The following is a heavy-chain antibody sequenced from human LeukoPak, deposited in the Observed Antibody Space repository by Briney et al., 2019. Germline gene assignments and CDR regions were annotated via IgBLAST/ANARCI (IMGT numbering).Heavy chain of an antibody. Sequence: GGSLRLSCAASGFTFSSYEMNWVRQAPGKGLEWVSYISSSGSTIYYADSVKGRFTISRDNAKNSLYLQMNSLRAEDTAVYYCARENEGMVRGAGSYYYYYMDVWGKGTTVTISS. J-gene: IGHJ6*03. CDR3: ARENEGMVRGAGSYYYYYMDV. CDR2: ISSSGSTI. CDR1: GFTFSSYE. V-gene: IGHV3-48*03. D-gene: IGHD3-10*01.